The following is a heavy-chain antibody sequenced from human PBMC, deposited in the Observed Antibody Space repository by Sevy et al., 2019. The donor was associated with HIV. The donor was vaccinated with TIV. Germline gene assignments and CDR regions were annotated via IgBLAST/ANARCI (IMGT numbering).Heavy chain of an antibody. CDR2: IRYDGSNK. V-gene: IGHV3-30*02. J-gene: IGHJ6*02. CDR1: GFTFSSYG. D-gene: IGHD5-18*01. CDR3: AKAPRGYSAGASYCYGMDV. Sequence: GGSLRLSCAASGFTFSSYGMHWVRQAPGKGLEWVAFIRYDGSNKYYAYSVKGQFNISRDNSKNTLYLQMNSLRAEDTAVYYCAKAPRGYSAGASYCYGMDVWGQRTTVTVSS.